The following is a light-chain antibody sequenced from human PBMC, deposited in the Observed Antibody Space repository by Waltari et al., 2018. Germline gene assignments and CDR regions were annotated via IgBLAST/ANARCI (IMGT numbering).Light chain of an antibody. CDR2: AAS. V-gene: IGKV3-20*01. J-gene: IGKJ1*01. CDR3: QHYVRLPAT. CDR1: QSVSRT. Sequence: VLTQSPGTLSLAPGDRATPSCRASQSVSRTLAWYQQKPGQASSLLSYAASTRATGIPDRFSGSGSGTDFSLTISRLEPEDFSVYYCQHYVRLPATFGQGTKVEIK.